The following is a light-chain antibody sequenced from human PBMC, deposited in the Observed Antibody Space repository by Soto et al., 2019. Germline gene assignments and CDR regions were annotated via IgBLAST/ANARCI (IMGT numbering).Light chain of an antibody. J-gene: IGKJ4*01. CDR1: QTFSGY. V-gene: IGKV3-11*01. Sequence: EIVLTQSPATLSLSPGERATLSCRASQTFSGYLVWYQQKPGQAPRLLIFRASNRATGVPARFSASGSGTDFTLTISSLEPEDFAVYYCQQRSSWPLTFGGGTRVEIK. CDR2: RAS. CDR3: QQRSSWPLT.